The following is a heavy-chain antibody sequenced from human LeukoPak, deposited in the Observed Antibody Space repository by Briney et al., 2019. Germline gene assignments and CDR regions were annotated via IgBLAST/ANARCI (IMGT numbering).Heavy chain of an antibody. D-gene: IGHD3-3*01. V-gene: IGHV3-48*01. CDR2: IRSSSSTI. CDR1: GFTFSSYS. CDR3: ARSLRNAFDI. Sequence: GGSLRLSCAASGFTFSSYSMNWVRQAPGKGLEWVAYIRSSSSTIYYADSVKGRFTISTDNANSSVHLQMNSLRAEDTAVYYCARSLRNAFDIWGQGTMVTVSS. J-gene: IGHJ3*02.